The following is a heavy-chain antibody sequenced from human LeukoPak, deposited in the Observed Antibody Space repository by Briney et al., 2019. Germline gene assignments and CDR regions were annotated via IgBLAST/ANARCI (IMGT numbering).Heavy chain of an antibody. CDR1: GFTFSSYW. Sequence: EAGGSLRLSCVGSGFTFSSYWMTWVRQAPGKGLEWLAIISYNSGYIGYADSVKGRFTISRDNAKNSLYLQMNSLRVEDTAFYYCTKVRGTYSSGSFFDSWGQGALVTVSS. CDR3: TKVRGTYSSGSFFDS. V-gene: IGHV3-9*01. J-gene: IGHJ4*02. D-gene: IGHD6-19*01. CDR2: ISYNSGYI.